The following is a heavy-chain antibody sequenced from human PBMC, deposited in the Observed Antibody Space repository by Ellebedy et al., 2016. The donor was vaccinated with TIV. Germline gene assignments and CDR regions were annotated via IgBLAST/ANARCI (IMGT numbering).Heavy chain of an antibody. CDR1: GFTFSSYT. V-gene: IGHV3-48*04. D-gene: IGHD3-10*01. CDR3: ARNRYYGQDY. Sequence: PGGSLRLSCAASGFTFSSYTMNWVRQAPGKGLEWVSYISDSSSTIYYADSVKGRFTVSRDNAKSSLYLQMNSLRAEDTAVYYCARNRYYGQDYWGQGALVTVSS. CDR2: ISDSSSTI. J-gene: IGHJ4*02.